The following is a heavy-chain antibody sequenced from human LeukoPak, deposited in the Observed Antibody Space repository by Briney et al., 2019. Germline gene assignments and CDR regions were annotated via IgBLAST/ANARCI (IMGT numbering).Heavy chain of an antibody. J-gene: IGHJ4*02. CDR2: IYTSVST. D-gene: IGHD3-22*01. Sequence: LRLSCTVAAFTVSSNSISWDRHAAGELLEWIGPIYTSVSTNYNPSLKSRVTMSVHTSKNKFSLKLSSVTAADTAVYYCARDSAGMRYYYDSSGIFDYWGQGTLVTVSS. V-gene: IGHV4-4*07. CDR1: AFTVSSNS. CDR3: ARDSAGMRYYYDSSGIFDY.